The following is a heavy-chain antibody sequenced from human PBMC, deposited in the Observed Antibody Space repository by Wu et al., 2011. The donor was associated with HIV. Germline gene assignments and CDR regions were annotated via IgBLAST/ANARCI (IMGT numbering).Heavy chain of an antibody. V-gene: IGHV1-69*14. CDR2: IIPLFGTT. D-gene: IGHD6-6*01. CDR1: GGTFSSHA. Sequence: QDQVVQSGAEVKKPGSSVKVSCKASGGTFSSHAIYWVRQAPGQGLEWMGRIIPLFGTTNYAQKFQGRLTITADKSTNTAYMELSSLGSEDTAVYFCTRTKLDRRGNVPVSISSYSGLDVWGQGTPSPSP. J-gene: IGHJ6*02. CDR3: TRTKLDRRGNVPVSISSYSGLDV.